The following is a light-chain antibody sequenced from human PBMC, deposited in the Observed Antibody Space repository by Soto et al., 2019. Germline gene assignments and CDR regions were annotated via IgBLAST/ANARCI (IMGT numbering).Light chain of an antibody. CDR2: AAS. J-gene: IGKJ4*01. CDR3: QEYNSAPLA. V-gene: IGKV1-27*01. CDR1: QGISVY. Sequence: DIPMTQSPSSLSASLGDRVTITCRASQGISVYLAWFPQKPGKVPKLLIYAASTLQSGVPSRFSGSGSGTDFTLTISSLQPEDVATYYCQEYNSAPLAFGGGTKVEIK.